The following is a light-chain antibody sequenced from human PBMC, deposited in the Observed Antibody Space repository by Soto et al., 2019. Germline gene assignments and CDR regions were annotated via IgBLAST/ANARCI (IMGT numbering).Light chain of an antibody. J-gene: IGLJ3*02. CDR1: SSDVGRYDY. CDR2: DVT. Sequence: QSALTQPRSVSGSPGQSVTIACTGTSSDVGRYDYVSWYQQHPGEAPKLVVYDVTKRPSGVPDRFSGSKSGNTASLTISGLQAEDEADYYCCSYGGNDWVFGGGTKLTVL. V-gene: IGLV2-11*01. CDR3: CSYGGNDWV.